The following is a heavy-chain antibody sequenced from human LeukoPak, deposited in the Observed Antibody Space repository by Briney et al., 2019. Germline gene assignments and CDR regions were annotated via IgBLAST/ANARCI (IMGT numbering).Heavy chain of an antibody. CDR1: GFTFSSYG. D-gene: IGHD1-14*01. CDR3: AKGSSASPENEAFDP. Sequence: GGSLRLSCAASGFTFSSYGMHWVRQAPGKGLEWVAFIRYDGSNKYYADSVKGRFTISRDNSKNTLYLQMNSLRAEDTAVYYCAKGSSASPENEAFDPWGQGTLVTVSS. V-gene: IGHV3-30*02. CDR2: IRYDGSNK. J-gene: IGHJ5*02.